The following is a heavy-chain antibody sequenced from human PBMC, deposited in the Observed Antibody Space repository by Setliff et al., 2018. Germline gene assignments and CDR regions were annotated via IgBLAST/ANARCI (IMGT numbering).Heavy chain of an antibody. J-gene: IGHJ4*02. CDR1: GFTFGDYA. V-gene: IGHV3-7*01. Sequence: GGSLRLSCTTSGFTFGDYAMSWVRQAPGRGLEWVANINQVGNARYYVDSVKGRFTISRDNAKNSLYLQMNSLRAEDTAVYYCARYSSGWFFDYWGQGTPVTVSS. D-gene: IGHD6-19*01. CDR2: INQVGNAR. CDR3: ARYSSGWFFDY.